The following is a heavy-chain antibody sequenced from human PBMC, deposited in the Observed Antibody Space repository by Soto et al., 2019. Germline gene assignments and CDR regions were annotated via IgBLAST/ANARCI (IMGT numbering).Heavy chain of an antibody. D-gene: IGHD3-16*01. CDR2: ISWNSETI. CDR3: AKDMNWGGMTKHHYFEF. V-gene: IGHV3-9*01. J-gene: IGHJ4*02. Sequence: GGSLRLSCAASGFTVDDYAMHWVRQAPGKGLEWVSGISWNSETIDYADSVKGRFTISRDNAKSSLFLQMNSLRPDDTALYYCAKDMNWGGMTKHHYFEFWGQGTLVTVSS. CDR1: GFTVDDYA.